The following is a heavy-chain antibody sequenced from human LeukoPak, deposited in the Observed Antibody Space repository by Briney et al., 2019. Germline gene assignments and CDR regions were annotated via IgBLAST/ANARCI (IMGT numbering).Heavy chain of an antibody. CDR3: ARRQLAAAGRGVDY. CDR2: INHSGNT. Sequence: SETLSLTCAVYGGSFSGYYWSWIRQPPGKGLEWIGEINHSGNTNYNPSLKSRDSVSLDTSRNQFSLTLSSVTAADTAVYYCARRQLAAAGRGVDYWGQGTLVTVSS. CDR1: GGSFSGYY. J-gene: IGHJ4*02. V-gene: IGHV4-34*01. D-gene: IGHD6-13*01.